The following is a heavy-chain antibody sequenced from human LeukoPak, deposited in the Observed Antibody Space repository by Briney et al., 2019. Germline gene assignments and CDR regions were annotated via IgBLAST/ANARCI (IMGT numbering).Heavy chain of an antibody. V-gene: IGHV4-39*07. D-gene: IGHD3-3*01. Sequence: PSETLSLTCTVSGGSISSSSYYWGWIRQPPGKGLEWIGSIYYSGSTYYNPSLKSRVTISVDRSKNQFSLKLSSVTAADTAVYYCALGLVRNYDFWSGYPPQLPTGEAFDIWGQGTMVTVSS. CDR3: ALGLVRNYDFWSGYPPQLPTGEAFDI. CDR1: GGSISSSSYY. J-gene: IGHJ3*02. CDR2: IYYSGST.